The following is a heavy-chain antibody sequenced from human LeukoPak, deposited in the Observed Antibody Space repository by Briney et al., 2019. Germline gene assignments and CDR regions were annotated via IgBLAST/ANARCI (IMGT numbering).Heavy chain of an antibody. CDR1: GGTFSSYA. CDR3: ARGPKNYYGSGSYYRGWFDP. J-gene: IGHJ5*02. Sequence: VKVSCKASGGTFSSYAISWVRQAPGQGLEWMGGIIPIFGTANYAQKFQGRVTITADESTSTAYMELSSLRSEDTAVYYCARGPKNYYGSGSYYRGWFDPWGQGTLVTVSS. V-gene: IGHV1-69*13. CDR2: IIPIFGTA. D-gene: IGHD3-10*01.